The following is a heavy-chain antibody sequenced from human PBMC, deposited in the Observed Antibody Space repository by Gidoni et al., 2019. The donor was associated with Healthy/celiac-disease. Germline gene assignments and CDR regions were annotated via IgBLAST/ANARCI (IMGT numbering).Heavy chain of an antibody. V-gene: IGHV1-69*08. Sequence: QVQLVQSGAEVKKPGSSVKVSCKASGGPFSRYTISWVRQAPGQVLEWMGRIIPILGIANYAQKFQGRVTITADKSTSTAYMELSSLRSEDTAVYYCARDWSNDSTLGYWGQGTLVTVSS. CDR3: ARDWSNDSTLGY. CDR1: GGPFSRYT. J-gene: IGHJ4*02. CDR2: IIPILGIA. D-gene: IGHD3-22*01.